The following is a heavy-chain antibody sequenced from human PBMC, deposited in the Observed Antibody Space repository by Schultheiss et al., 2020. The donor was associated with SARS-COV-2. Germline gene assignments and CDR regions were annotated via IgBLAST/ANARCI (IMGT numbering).Heavy chain of an antibody. D-gene: IGHD6-13*01. V-gene: IGHV4-61*08. J-gene: IGHJ6*03. CDR2: IYYSGST. CDR3: ARDGSSWSTGYFYMDV. Sequence: SETLSLTCTVSGGSISSGGYYWSWIRQHPGKGLEWIGYIYYSGSTYYNPSLKSRVTISVDTSKNQFSLKLSSVTAADTAVYYCARDGSSWSTGYFYMDVWGKGTTVTVSS. CDR1: GGSISSGGYY.